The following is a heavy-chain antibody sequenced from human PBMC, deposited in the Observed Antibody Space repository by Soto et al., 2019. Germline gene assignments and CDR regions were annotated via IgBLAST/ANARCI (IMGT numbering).Heavy chain of an antibody. CDR2: IYYSGST. J-gene: IGHJ5*02. CDR3: AGTTTASPPPQFDL. D-gene: IGHD4-17*01. CDR1: GGSISSYY. Sequence: SETLSLTCTVSGGSISSYYWSWIRQPPGKGLEWIGYIYYSGSTNYNPSLKSRVTISVDTSKNQFSLKLSSVTAADTAVYYCAGTTTASPPPQFDLWGQGTLVTVSS. V-gene: IGHV4-59*08.